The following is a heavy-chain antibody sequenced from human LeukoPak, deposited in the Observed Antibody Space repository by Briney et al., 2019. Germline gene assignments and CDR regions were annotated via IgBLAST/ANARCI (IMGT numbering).Heavy chain of an antibody. CDR2: IYYSGST. V-gene: IGHV4-59*01. D-gene: IGHD3-10*01. J-gene: IGHJ4*02. CDR3: AKDPDSHSGNFYI. Sequence: SETLSLTCTVSGGSISSYYWSWIRQPPGKGLEWIGYIYYSGSTYYNPSLKSRVSISLHTSKNQFSLKLSSVTAADTAVYYCAKDPDSHSGNFYIWGQGTLVTVSS. CDR1: GGSISSYY.